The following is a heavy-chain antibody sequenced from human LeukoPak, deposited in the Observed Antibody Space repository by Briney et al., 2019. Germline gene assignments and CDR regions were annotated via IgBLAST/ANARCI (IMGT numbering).Heavy chain of an antibody. CDR1: GASMSTHY. Sequence: SETLSLTCTVSGASMSTHYWSWLRQPPGKGLEWIGYLLDSWRTKDNPSLQSRVTLSADTSENQFSLRLTSVTAADTAVYYCATIRRGSIYGYFDFWGQGILVTVSS. CDR3: ATIRRGSIYGYFDF. V-gene: IGHV4-59*11. CDR2: LLDSWRT. D-gene: IGHD5-18*01. J-gene: IGHJ4*02.